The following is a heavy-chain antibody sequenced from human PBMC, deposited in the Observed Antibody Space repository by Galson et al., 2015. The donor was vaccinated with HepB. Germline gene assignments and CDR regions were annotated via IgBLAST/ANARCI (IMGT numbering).Heavy chain of an antibody. CDR2: ISSSSSTI. CDR3: ARGSGYCSSTSCYYDY. D-gene: IGHD2-2*01. Sequence: SLRLSCAASGFTFSSYSMNWVRQAPGKGLEWVSHISSSSSTIYYADSVKGRFTISRDNAKNSLYLQMNSLRDEDTAVYYCARGSGYCSSTSCYYDYWGQGTLVTVSS. V-gene: IGHV3-48*02. CDR1: GFTFSSYS. J-gene: IGHJ4*02.